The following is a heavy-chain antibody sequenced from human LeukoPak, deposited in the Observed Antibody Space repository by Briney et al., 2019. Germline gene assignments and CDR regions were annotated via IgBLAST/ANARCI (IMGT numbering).Heavy chain of an antibody. V-gene: IGHV4-59*08. D-gene: IGHD3-9*01. J-gene: IGHJ4*02. Sequence: PSETLSLTCAVYGGSFSGYYWSWIRQPTGKGLEWIGYIYNSGSTNDNPSLKSTIYNPSLKSRVTISVDTSKNQFSLKLSSVTAADTAVYYCARGATNYDILTGYSVEFDYWGQGTLVTASS. CDR2: IYNSGST. CDR1: GGSFSGYY. CDR3: ARGATNYDILTGYSVEFDY.